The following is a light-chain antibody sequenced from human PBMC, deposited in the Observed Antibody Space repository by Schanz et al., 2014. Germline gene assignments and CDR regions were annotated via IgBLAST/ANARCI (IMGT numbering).Light chain of an antibody. V-gene: IGKV1-39*01. CDR2: FSS. Sequence: DIEMTQSPSSLSASVGDRVTITCRASQTISTNLNWYQQKPGRAPQLLIYFSSNLQSGVPSRFSGGGSWTHFTLTISSLQPEDFTSYYCQQLSSSPYTFGHGTRLEI. CDR3: QQLSSSPYT. J-gene: IGKJ2*01. CDR1: QTISTN.